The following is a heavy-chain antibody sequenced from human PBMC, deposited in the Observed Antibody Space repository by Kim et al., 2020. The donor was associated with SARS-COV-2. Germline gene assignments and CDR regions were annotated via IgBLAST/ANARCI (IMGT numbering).Heavy chain of an antibody. CDR3: ARGTFGSGSYARVDF. V-gene: IGHV3-53*01. J-gene: IGHJ4*02. Sequence: ADSVKGRFTISRDNSKNTLYLQMNSLRAEDTAVYYCARGTFGSGSYARVDFWGQGTLVTVSS. D-gene: IGHD3-10*01.